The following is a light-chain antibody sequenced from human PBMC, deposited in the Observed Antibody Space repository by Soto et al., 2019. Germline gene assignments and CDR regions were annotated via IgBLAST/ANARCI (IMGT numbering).Light chain of an antibody. CDR2: WAS. Sequence: DIVMTQSPDSLAVSLGEGATINCKSSQSVLYSSNNKNYLAWYQLKPGQPPKLLIYWASTRESGVPERFSGSESGTDFTLTISSLQAEDVAIYYCQQYYTTPLTFGGGTRVEIK. CDR3: QQYYTTPLT. CDR1: QSVLYSSNNKNY. J-gene: IGKJ4*01. V-gene: IGKV4-1*01.